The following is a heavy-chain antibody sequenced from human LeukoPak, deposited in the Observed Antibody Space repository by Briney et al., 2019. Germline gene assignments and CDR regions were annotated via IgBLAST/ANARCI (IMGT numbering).Heavy chain of an antibody. J-gene: IGHJ6*02. CDR1: GFTFSNYA. CDR3: AREKYQGSGSHYFALDV. CDR2: SGSGGDT. V-gene: IGHV3-23*01. D-gene: IGHD3-10*01. Sequence: GGSLRLSCVASGFTFSNYAMNWVRQAPGKGLEWVSVSGSGGDTYYVDSVKGRFTISRDNSKNTLYLQMNSLRAEDTAVYYCAREKYQGSGSHYFALDVWGQGTTVIVSS.